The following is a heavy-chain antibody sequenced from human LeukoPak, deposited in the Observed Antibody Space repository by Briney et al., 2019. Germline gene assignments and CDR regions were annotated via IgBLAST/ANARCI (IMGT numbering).Heavy chain of an antibody. V-gene: IGHV1-18*01. CDR1: GYTFTSYG. D-gene: IGHD3-22*01. J-gene: IGHJ6*02. Sequence: ASVKVSCKASGYTFTSYGISWVRQAPGQGLEWMGWISAYNGNTNYAQKLQGRLTMPTDTSTRTAYMGLRSLRSDDTAVYYCARDIYYYDSSGYYHDYYYYYGMDVWGQGTTVTVSS. CDR3: ARDIYYYDSSGYYHDYYYYYGMDV. CDR2: ISAYNGNT.